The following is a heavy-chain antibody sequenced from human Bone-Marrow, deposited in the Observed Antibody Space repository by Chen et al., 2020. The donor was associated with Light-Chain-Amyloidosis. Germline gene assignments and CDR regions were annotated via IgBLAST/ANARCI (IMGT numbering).Heavy chain of an antibody. V-gene: IGHV5-51*01. CDR1: GYTFPNYW. CDR3: ARRRDGYNFDY. J-gene: IGHJ4*02. D-gene: IGHD5-12*01. Sequence: EVQLEQSGPEVKKPGESLKISWKGSGYTFPNYWIGWVRQMPGKGLEWMGVIYPDDFDASYSPSFEGQVTISADKSITTAYLQWRSLKASDTSMYYCARRRDGYNFDYWGQGTLVTVSS. CDR2: IYPDDFDA.